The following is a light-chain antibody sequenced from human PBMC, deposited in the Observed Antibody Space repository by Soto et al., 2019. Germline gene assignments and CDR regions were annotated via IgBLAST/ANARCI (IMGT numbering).Light chain of an antibody. CDR1: QSISSY. CDR2: AAS. Sequence: IQIAQYSCTLSPPLWESMTHPCPASQSISSYLNWYQQKPGKAPKLLIYAASSLQSGVPSRFSGSGSGTDFTLTISSLQPEDFATYYCQQSYSTPSITFGQGTRLEIK. V-gene: IGKV1-39*01. J-gene: IGKJ5*01. CDR3: QQSYSTPSIT.